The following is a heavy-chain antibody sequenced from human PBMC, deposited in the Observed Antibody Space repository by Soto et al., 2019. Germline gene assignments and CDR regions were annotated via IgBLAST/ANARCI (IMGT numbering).Heavy chain of an antibody. CDR2: IWYDGSNK. CDR1: GFTFSSYG. J-gene: IGHJ5*02. Sequence: QVQLVESGGGVVQPGRSLRLSCAASGFTFSSYGMHWVRQAPGKGLEWVAVIWYDGSNKYYADSVKGRFTISRDNSKNTLNLQMNSLEAEDTAVYYCARDRSIAARRSPPWFDPWGQGTLVTVSS. V-gene: IGHV3-33*01. CDR3: ARDRSIAARRSPPWFDP. D-gene: IGHD6-6*01.